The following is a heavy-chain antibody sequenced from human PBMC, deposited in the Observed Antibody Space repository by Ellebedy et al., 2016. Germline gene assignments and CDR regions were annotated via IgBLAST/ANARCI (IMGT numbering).Heavy chain of an antibody. V-gene: IGHV1-46*01. D-gene: IGHD5-12*01. J-gene: IGHJ6*02. CDR3: ARVMSQGGYDRGYYYYGMDV. Sequence: ASVKVSCXASGYTFTSYYMHWVRQAPGQGLEWMGIINPSGGSTSYAQKFQGRVTMTRDTSTSTVYMELSSLRSEDTAVYYCARVMSQGGYDRGYYYYGMDVWGQGTTVTVSS. CDR1: GYTFTSYY. CDR2: INPSGGST.